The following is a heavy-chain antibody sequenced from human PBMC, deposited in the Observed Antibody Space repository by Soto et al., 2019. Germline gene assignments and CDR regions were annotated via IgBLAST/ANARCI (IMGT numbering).Heavy chain of an antibody. CDR3: ATTDQDVDTAMVTFDY. D-gene: IGHD5-18*01. CDR1: GGSISSYY. V-gene: IGHV4-59*01. Sequence: SETLSLTCTVSGGSISSYYWSWIRQPPGKGLEWIGYIYYSGSTNYNPSLKSRVTISVDTSKNQFSLKLSSVTAADTAVYYCATTDQDVDTAMVTFDYWGQGTLVTVSS. CDR2: IYYSGST. J-gene: IGHJ4*02.